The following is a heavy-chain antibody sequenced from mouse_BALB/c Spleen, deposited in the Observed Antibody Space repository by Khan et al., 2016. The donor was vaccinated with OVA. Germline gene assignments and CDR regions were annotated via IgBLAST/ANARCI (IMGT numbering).Heavy chain of an antibody. CDR3: ATSYYYGYYFDY. J-gene: IGHJ2*01. CDR1: GFTFSSYG. D-gene: IGHD1-1*01. Sequence: EVELVESGGGLVQPGGSRKLSCAASGFTFSSYGMHWVRQAPEKGLEWVAYISGDSNTIYYADTVKGRFTISRDNPKKTLFLQKHSLMTKDTAMNYCATSYYYGYYFDYWGPGTTLTVSS. CDR2: ISGDSNTI. V-gene: IGHV5-17*02.